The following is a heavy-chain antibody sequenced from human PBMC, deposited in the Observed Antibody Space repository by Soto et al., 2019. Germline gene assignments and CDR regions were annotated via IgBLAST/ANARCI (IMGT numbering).Heavy chain of an antibody. CDR1: GYTFAGYY. D-gene: IGHD6-13*01. CDR2: INPNSGGT. V-gene: IGHV1-2*04. CDR3: ARDKDEIAAAGTSAFDI. J-gene: IGHJ3*02. Sequence: ASVKVSCKASGYTFAGYYMHWVRQAPGQGLEWMGWINPNSGGTNYAQKFQGWVTMTRDTSISTAYMELSRLRSDDTAVYYCARDKDEIAAAGTSAFDIWGQGTMVTVSS.